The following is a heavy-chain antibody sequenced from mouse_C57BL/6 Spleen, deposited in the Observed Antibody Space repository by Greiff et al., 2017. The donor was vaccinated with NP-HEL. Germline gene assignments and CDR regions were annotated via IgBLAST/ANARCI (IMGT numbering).Heavy chain of an antibody. Sequence: ESGPGLVKPSPSLSLTCSVTGYSITSGYYWNWIRQFPGNKLEWMGYISYDGSNNYNPSLKNRISITRDTSKNQFFLKLNSVTTEDTATYYWARGGDVRYFDVWGTGTTVTVSS. J-gene: IGHJ1*03. CDR1: GYSITSGYY. CDR3: ARGGDVRYFDV. CDR2: ISYDGSN. V-gene: IGHV3-6*01.